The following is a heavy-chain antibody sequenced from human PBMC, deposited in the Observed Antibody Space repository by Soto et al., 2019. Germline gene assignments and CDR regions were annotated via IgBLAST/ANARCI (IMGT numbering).Heavy chain of an antibody. CDR3: ARGPMVRGVIIFYYYGMDV. CDR1: GGSVSSGSYY. CDR2: IYYSGST. D-gene: IGHD3-10*01. V-gene: IGHV4-61*01. Sequence: SETLSLTCTVSGGSVSSGSYYWSWIRQPPGKGLEWIGYIYYSGSTNYNPSLKSRVTISVDTSKNQFSLKLSSVTAADTAVYYCARGPMVRGVIIFYYYGMDVWGQGTTVTAP. J-gene: IGHJ6*02.